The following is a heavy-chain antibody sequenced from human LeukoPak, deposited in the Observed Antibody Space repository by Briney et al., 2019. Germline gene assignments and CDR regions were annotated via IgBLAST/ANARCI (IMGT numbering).Heavy chain of an antibody. CDR1: GGSITSSNW. Sequence: SGTLSLTCAVSGGSITSSNWWSWVRQPPGKGLEWIGEIYYTGNTNYNPSLKSRVTISVDKSNNQFSLNLSSVTAADTAVYYCAKSNAWDWFDPWGQGTLATVSS. J-gene: IGHJ5*02. D-gene: IGHD4-11*01. CDR2: IYYTGNT. V-gene: IGHV4-4*02. CDR3: AKSNAWDWFDP.